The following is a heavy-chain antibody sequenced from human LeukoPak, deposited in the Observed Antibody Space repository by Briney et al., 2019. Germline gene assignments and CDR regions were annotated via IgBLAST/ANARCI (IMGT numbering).Heavy chain of an antibody. J-gene: IGHJ4*02. D-gene: IGHD2-2*01. CDR2: IYSGGST. CDR3: ASEDIVVVPAASQFDY. CDR1: GFTVSSNY. Sequence: GGSLRLSCAASGFTVSSNYMSWVRQAPGKGLEWVSVIYSGGSTYYADSVKGRFTISRDNSKNTLYLQMNSLRAEDTAVYYCASEDIVVVPAASQFDYWGQGTLVTVSS. V-gene: IGHV3-66*02.